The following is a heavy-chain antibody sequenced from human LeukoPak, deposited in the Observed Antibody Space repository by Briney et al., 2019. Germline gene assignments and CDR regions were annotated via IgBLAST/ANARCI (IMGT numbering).Heavy chain of an antibody. CDR1: GFTLSSFA. D-gene: IGHD2-2*01. CDR2: LSHDGINE. V-gene: IGHV3-30*03. J-gene: IGHJ6*02. Sequence: GGSLRLSCVASGFTLSSFAMHWVRQAPGKGLEWVPVLSHDGINEFYSDSVKGRFTISRDNSKNTVYLQMNSLRAEDTAVYYCARDLRDCSSASCNVLYFLMDAWGQGTTVTVSS. CDR3: ARDLRDCSSASCNVLYFLMDA.